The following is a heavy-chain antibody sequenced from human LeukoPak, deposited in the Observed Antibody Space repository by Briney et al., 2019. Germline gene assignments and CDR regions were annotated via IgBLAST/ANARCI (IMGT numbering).Heavy chain of an antibody. D-gene: IGHD6-6*01. V-gene: IGHV4-61*02. Sequence: PSETLSLTCTVSGGSISSGSYYWSWIRQPAVKGLEWIGRIYTTGSTNYNPSLKSPVTISVDTSKNQFSLKLSSVTAADAAVYYCETYSSSSGRDYWGQGTLVTVSS. J-gene: IGHJ4*02. CDR3: ETYSSSSGRDY. CDR2: IYTTGST. CDR1: GGSISSGSYY.